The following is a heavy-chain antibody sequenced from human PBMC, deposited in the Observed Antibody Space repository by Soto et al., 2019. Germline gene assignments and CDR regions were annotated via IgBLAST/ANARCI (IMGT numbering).Heavy chain of an antibody. CDR3: AKNPNRASYPNYGMDV. J-gene: IGHJ6*02. Sequence: GGSLRFSCAASGFTFSNYAMTWVRQGPGKGLEWVSGISGSGGRSYYADSVKGRFTVSRDNSKNTLYLQMNSLRAEDTAVYYCAKNPNRASYPNYGMDVWGQGTTVTVSS. CDR1: GFTFSNYA. V-gene: IGHV3-23*01. CDR2: ISGSGGRS. D-gene: IGHD2-2*01.